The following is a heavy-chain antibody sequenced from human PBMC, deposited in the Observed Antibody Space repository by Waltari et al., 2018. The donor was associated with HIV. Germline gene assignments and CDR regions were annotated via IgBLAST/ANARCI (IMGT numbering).Heavy chain of an antibody. CDR3: ARHLYDPLTGAPQRFAP. CDR2: IYYHGST. Sequence: QVQLQESGPGLVKPSETLSLTCTVSGGSINSYYWSWLRQPPGKGLEWIGYIYYHGSTNYNPALKSRVAISLDTSGNHFSLKLSSVTAAYKALYYRARHLYDPLTGAPQRFAPRAQGTAVTVSS. CDR1: GGSINSYY. J-gene: IGHJ5*02. V-gene: IGHV4-59*08. D-gene: IGHD5-12*01.